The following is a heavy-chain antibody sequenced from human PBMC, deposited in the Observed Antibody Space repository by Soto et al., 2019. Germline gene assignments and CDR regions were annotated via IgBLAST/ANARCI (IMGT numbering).Heavy chain of an antibody. Sequence: QVQLVQSGAEVKKLGASVKVSCQTSGYSFTRYGVSWVRQAPGQGLEWMGWISPFNGNTNYAHHFRGKITTTTDTSANTASLEERSLTYDGTAVYFCVIDYSSFPDVWRQGTLVTVSS. D-gene: IGHD3-22*01. CDR3: VIDYSSFPDV. CDR2: ISPFNGNT. CDR1: GYSFTRYG. J-gene: IGHJ4*02. V-gene: IGHV1-18*01.